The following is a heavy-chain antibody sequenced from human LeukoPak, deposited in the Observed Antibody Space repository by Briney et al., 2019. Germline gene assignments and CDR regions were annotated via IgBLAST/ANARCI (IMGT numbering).Heavy chain of an antibody. CDR2: IYPGDSDT. D-gene: IGHD3-10*01. CDR3: ARHGTNYGSGSSNWFDP. Sequence: GESLKISCKGSGYSFTNYWIGWVRQMPGKGLEWMGIIYPGDSDTRHSPSFQGQVTISADKSISTAYLQWSSLKASDTAMYYCARHGTNYGSGSSNWFDPWGQGTPVTVSS. V-gene: IGHV5-51*01. CDR1: GYSFTNYW. J-gene: IGHJ5*02.